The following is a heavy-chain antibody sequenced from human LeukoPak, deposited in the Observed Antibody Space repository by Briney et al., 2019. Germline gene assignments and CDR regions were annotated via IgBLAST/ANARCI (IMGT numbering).Heavy chain of an antibody. J-gene: IGHJ4*02. CDR1: GFTFSSYW. V-gene: IGHV3-7*05. CDR2: IKQDVSEK. Sequence: PGGSLRLSCAASGFTFSSYWMSWVRQAPGKWLEWVANIKQDVSEKYYVDSVKGRFTISRDNAKNSLYLQMNSLRAEDTAVYYCARDQRYCSSSSCPWEPFDYWGQGTLVTVSS. D-gene: IGHD2-2*01. CDR3: ARDQRYCSSSSCPWEPFDY.